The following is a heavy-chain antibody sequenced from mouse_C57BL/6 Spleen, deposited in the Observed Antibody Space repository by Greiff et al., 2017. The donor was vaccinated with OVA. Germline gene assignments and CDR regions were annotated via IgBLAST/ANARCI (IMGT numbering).Heavy chain of an antibody. J-gene: IGHJ4*01. CDR1: GFTFTSYT. CDR2: ISGGGGNT. D-gene: IGHD1-1*01. V-gene: IGHV5-9*01. CDR3: ARQNYDSPFDY. Sequence: EVQVLESGGGLVKPGGSLKLSCEASGFTFTSYTMSWVRQTPGKGLEWVATISGGGGNTYYPDSVKGRFTISRDNAKNTQYLQLSSLRSEDTALYYCARQNYDSPFDYWGQGTSVTVSS.